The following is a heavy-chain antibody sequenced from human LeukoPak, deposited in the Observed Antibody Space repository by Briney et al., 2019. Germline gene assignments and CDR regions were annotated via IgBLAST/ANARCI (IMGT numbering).Heavy chain of an antibody. CDR3: ARVSGLLWFGGPSDY. CDR2: MNPNSGNT. Sequence: GGSVKVSCKASGYTFTSYDINWVRQATGQGLEWMGWMNPNSGNTGYAQKFQGRVTMTRNTSISTAYMELSSLRSEDTAVYYCARVSGLLWFGGPSDYWAREPWSPSPQ. V-gene: IGHV1-8*01. J-gene: IGHJ4*02. D-gene: IGHD3-10*01. CDR1: GYTFTSYD.